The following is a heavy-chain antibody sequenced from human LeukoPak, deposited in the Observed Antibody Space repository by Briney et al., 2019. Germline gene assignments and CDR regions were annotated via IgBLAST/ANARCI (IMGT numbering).Heavy chain of an antibody. Sequence: SETLSLTCTVSGGSISSSSYYWGWIRQPPGKGLEWIGSIYYSGSTYYNPPLKSRVTISVDTSKNQFSLKLSSVTAADTAVYYCARGYQLLLNYWGQGTLVTVSS. D-gene: IGHD2-2*01. CDR1: GGSISSSSYY. V-gene: IGHV4-39*01. CDR3: ARGYQLLLNY. CDR2: IYYSGST. J-gene: IGHJ4*02.